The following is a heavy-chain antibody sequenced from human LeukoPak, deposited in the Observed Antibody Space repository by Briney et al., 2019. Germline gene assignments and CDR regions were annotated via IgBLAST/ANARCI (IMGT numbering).Heavy chain of an antibody. CDR1: GGSISSSSYY. D-gene: IGHD3-22*01. CDR2: IYYSGST. Sequence: TSETLSLTCTVSGGSISSSSYYWGWVRQPPGKGLEWIGSIYYSGSTYYNPSLKSRVTISVDTSKNQFSLKLSSVTAADTAVYYCARRYYYDSSGYYPFPHWGQGTLVTVSS. J-gene: IGHJ4*02. CDR3: ARRYYYDSSGYYPFPH. V-gene: IGHV4-39*01.